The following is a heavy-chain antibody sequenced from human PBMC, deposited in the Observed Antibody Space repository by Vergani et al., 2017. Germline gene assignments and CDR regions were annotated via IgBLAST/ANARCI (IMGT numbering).Heavy chain of an antibody. D-gene: IGHD3-10*01. CDR2: IYHSGST. V-gene: IGHV4-4*01. CDR1: GGSISSSNW. CDR3: ARGFAELLGVFDH. Sequence: QVQLQESSPGLVKPPGTLSLTCAVSGGSISSSNWWSWVRQPPGKGLEWIGSIYHSGSTYSNPSLKGRFTLSVDPSTNQFSLKLTSVTAADSAIYFCARGFAELLGVFDHWGLGTRVTVSS. J-gene: IGHJ5*02.